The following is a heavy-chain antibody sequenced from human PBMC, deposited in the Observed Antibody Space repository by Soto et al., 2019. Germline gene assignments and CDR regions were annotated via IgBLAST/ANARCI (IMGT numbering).Heavy chain of an antibody. Sequence: ASVKVSCKASGYTFTGYYMHWVRQAPGQGLEWMGWINPNSGGTNYAQKFQGWVTMTRDTSISTAYMELSRLRSDDTAVYYCARGSGWYLSYYYYYMDVWGKGTTVTVSS. CDR3: ARGSGWYLSYYYYYMDV. D-gene: IGHD6-19*01. J-gene: IGHJ6*03. CDR1: GYTFTGYY. CDR2: INPNSGGT. V-gene: IGHV1-2*04.